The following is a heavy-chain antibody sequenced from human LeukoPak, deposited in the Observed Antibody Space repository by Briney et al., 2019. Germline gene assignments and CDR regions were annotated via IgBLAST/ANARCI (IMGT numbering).Heavy chain of an antibody. CDR1: AYTFTSYG. D-gene: IGHD6-19*01. Sequence: ASVKVSCKASAYTFTSYGISWVRQAPGQGLEWMGWISAYNGNTNYAQKLQGRVTMTTDPSTSTAYMELRSLRSDDTAVYYCARDSDTAVAVDYWGQGTLVTVSS. V-gene: IGHV1-18*01. CDR2: ISAYNGNT. CDR3: ARDSDTAVAVDY. J-gene: IGHJ4*02.